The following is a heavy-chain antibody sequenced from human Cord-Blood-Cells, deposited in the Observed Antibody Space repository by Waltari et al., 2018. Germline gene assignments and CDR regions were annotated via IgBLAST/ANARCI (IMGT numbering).Heavy chain of an antibody. Sequence: EVQLVESGGGLVQPGGSLRLPCAASGFTFSSYAMTLDRQAPGKGLEWVSAISGSGGSTYYADSVKGRFTISRDNSKNTLYLQMNSLRAEDTAVYYCAKDLGGRAISLRNGMDVWGQGTTVTVSS. D-gene: IGHD3-9*01. V-gene: IGHV3-23*04. CDR2: ISGSGGST. CDR1: GFTFSSYA. J-gene: IGHJ6*02. CDR3: AKDLGGRAISLRNGMDV.